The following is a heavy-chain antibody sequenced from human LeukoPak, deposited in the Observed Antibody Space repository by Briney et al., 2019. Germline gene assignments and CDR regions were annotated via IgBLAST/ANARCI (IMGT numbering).Heavy chain of an antibody. D-gene: IGHD2-2*01. V-gene: IGHV3-21*01. Sequence: GRSRRLSCAASGFTFSSYSMNWVRQAAGKGLEWVSSISTISSYIYYANSMTGRFTLSRDNAKNSLYLQMNSLRAEDTAVYYCARDNILVPAAHGDYYYYGMDVWGKGTTVTVSS. CDR3: ARDNILVPAAHGDYYYYGMDV. CDR1: GFTFSSYS. CDR2: ISTISSYI. J-gene: IGHJ6*04.